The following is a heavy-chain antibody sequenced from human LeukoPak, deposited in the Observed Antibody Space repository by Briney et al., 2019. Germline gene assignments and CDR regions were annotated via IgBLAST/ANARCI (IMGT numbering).Heavy chain of an antibody. V-gene: IGHV1-8*03. J-gene: IGHJ3*02. CDR1: GYTFTSYD. CDR3: ARLTGYTPDAFDI. D-gene: IGHD1-1*01. Sequence: GASVKVSCKASGYTFTSYDINWVRQATGQGLEWMGWMNPNSGNTGYAQKFQGRVTITRNTSISTAYMELSSLRSEDTAVYYCARLTGYTPDAFDIWGQGTMVTVSS. CDR2: MNPNSGNT.